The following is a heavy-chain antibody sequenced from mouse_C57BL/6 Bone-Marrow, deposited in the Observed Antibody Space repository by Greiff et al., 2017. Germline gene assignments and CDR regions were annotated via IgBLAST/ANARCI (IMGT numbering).Heavy chain of an antibody. CDR1: GYTFTSYW. Sequence: VQLQESGAELVMPGASVKLSCKASGYTFTSYWMHWVKQRPGQGLEWIGEIDPSDSYTNYNQKFKGKSTLTVDKSSSTAYMQLSSLTSEDSAVYDCAREAMDYWGQGTSVTVSS. V-gene: IGHV1-69*01. CDR3: AREAMDY. CDR2: IDPSDSYT. J-gene: IGHJ4*01.